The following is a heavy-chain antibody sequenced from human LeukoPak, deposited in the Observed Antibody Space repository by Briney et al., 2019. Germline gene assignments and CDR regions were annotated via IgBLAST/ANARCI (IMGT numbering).Heavy chain of an antibody. CDR2: IRSKANSYAT. CDR1: GFTFSGSA. Sequence: GGSLRLSRAASGFTFSGSALHWVRQASGKGLEWVGRIRSKANSYATAYAASVKGRFTISRDDSKNTAYLQMNSLKTEDTAVYYCTRLEERPPVYGAYEYYFDYWGQGTLVTVSS. D-gene: IGHD4-17*01. V-gene: IGHV3-73*01. CDR3: TRLEERPPVYGAYEYYFDY. J-gene: IGHJ4*02.